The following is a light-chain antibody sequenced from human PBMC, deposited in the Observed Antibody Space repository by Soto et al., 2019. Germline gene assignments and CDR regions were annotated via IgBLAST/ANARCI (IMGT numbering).Light chain of an antibody. CDR2: GAS. CDR3: QQYGSSPIT. CDR1: RGISSN. Sequence: EIVMTQSRSTLSVSPGRRSTLSCRASRGISSNLAWYQQKPGQAPRIIIYGASSRATGIPDRFSGSGYGTDFDLTISRLEPEDFAVYYCQQYGSSPITFGQGTRLEIK. J-gene: IGKJ5*01. V-gene: IGKV3-20*01.